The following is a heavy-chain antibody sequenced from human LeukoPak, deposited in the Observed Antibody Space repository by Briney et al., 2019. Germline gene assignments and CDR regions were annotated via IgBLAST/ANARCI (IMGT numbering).Heavy chain of an antibody. V-gene: IGHV4-59*08. D-gene: IGHD5-24*01. J-gene: IGHJ4*02. CDR3: TRGARAGYNLEPFDY. CDR1: GGSISSYY. CDR2: IYYSGST. Sequence: PSETLSLTCTVSGGSISSYYWSCIRQPPGKGLEWIGYIYYSGSTKYNPSLKSRVTISVDTSKNQFSLKLRSVTAADTAVYYCTRGARAGYNLEPFDYWGQGTLVTVSS.